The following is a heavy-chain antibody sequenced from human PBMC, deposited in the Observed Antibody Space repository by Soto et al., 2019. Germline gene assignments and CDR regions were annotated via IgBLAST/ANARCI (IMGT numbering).Heavy chain of an antibody. CDR2: IHYSGTT. J-gene: IGHJ4*02. V-gene: IGHV4-59*01. CDR1: GTSISSYY. D-gene: IGHD2-8*01. Sequence: SETLSLTCTVSGTSISSYYWSWIRQPPGKGLEWMANIHYSGTTNYNPSLASRVTLSVDTSKNQFSLKMTSVTAADRAMYFCARYNSYAIDYWGRGTLVTVSS. CDR3: ARYNSYAIDY.